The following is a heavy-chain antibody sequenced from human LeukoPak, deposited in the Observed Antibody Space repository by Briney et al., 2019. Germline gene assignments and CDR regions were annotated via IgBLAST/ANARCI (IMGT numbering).Heavy chain of an antibody. CDR1: GFTFSSYA. V-gene: IGHV3-23*01. CDR3: AKEGCSSTSCYAEVWYFDL. J-gene: IGHJ2*01. CDR2: ISGSGGST. Sequence: GGSLRLACAASGFTFSSYAMSWVRQAPGKGLEWVSAISGSGGSTYYADSVKGRFTISRDNSKNTLYLQMNSLRAEDTAVYYCAKEGCSSTSCYAEVWYFDLWGRGTLVTVSS. D-gene: IGHD2-2*01.